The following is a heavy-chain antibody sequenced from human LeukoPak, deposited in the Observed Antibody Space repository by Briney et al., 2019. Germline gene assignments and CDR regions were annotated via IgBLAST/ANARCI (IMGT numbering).Heavy chain of an antibody. D-gene: IGHD3-9*01. CDR3: ARRFDWFSYWYFDL. V-gene: IGHV3-7*01. Sequence: GGSLRLSCAASGFTFSSYWMSWVRQAPGKGLEWVANIKQDGSEKYYVDSVKGRFTISRDNAKNSLYLQMNSLRAEDTAVYYCARRFDWFSYWYFDLWGRSTLVTVSS. J-gene: IGHJ2*01. CDR1: GFTFSSYW. CDR2: IKQDGSEK.